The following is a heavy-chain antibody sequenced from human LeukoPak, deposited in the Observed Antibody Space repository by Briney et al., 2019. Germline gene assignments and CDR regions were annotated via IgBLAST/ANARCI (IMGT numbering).Heavy chain of an antibody. CDR3: AKWSQWLVTVLDY. CDR2: ISGSGGST. J-gene: IGHJ4*02. V-gene: IGHV3-23*01. Sequence: PGGSLRLSCAASGFTFDDYAMHWVRQAPGKGLEWVSAISGSGGSTYYADSVKGRFTISRDNSKNTLYLQMNSLRAEDTAVYYCAKWSQWLVTVLDYWGQGTLVTVSS. CDR1: GFTFDDYA. D-gene: IGHD6-19*01.